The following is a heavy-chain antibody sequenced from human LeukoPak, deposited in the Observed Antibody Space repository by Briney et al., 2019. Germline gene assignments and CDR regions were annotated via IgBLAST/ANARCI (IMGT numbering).Heavy chain of an antibody. CDR3: ARNSGGIVVVPTAAPDY. CDR2: INPNSGGT. V-gene: IGHV1-2*06. D-gene: IGHD2-2*01. Sequence: SVKVSCKASGYTFTGYYMNWVRQALGLGLEWIGRINPNSGGTNYAQKFQGRVTMTRDTSISTAYMELSRLRSDDTAVYYCARNSGGIVVVPTAAPDYWGQGTLVTVSS. J-gene: IGHJ4*02. CDR1: GYTFTGYY.